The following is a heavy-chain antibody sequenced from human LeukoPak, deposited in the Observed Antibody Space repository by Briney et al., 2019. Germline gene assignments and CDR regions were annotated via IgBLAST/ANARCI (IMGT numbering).Heavy chain of an antibody. CDR3: ARTNHYDSSGYYSGLRAFDI. J-gene: IGHJ3*02. D-gene: IGHD3-22*01. CDR2: ISYDGSNK. CDR1: GFTFSSYA. Sequence: GGSPRLSCAASGFTFSSYAMHWVRQAPGNGLEWVAVISYDGSNKYYADSVKGRFTISRDNSKNTLYLQMNSLRAEDTAVYYCARTNHYDSSGYYSGLRAFDIWGQGTMVTVSS. V-gene: IGHV3-30*01.